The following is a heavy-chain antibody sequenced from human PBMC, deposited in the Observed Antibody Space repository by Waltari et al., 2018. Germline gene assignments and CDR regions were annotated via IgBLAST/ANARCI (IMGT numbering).Heavy chain of an antibody. J-gene: IGHJ4*02. CDR1: GGSISSSSYY. CDR2: IYYSGST. V-gene: IGHV4-39*07. CDR3: ARGQSRVGATRFDY. Sequence: QLQLQESGPGLVKPSETLSLTCTVSGGSISSSSYYWGWIRQPPGKGLEWIGSIYYSGSTYYNPSLKSRVTISVDTSKNQFSLKLSSVTAADTAVYYCARGQSRVGATRFDYWGQGTLVTVSS. D-gene: IGHD1-26*01.